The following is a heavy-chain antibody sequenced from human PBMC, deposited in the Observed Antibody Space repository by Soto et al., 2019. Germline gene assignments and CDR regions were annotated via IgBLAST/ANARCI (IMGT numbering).Heavy chain of an antibody. CDR2: INSDGSST. CDR1: GFTFSSYW. D-gene: IGHD6-13*01. CDR3: ARGPSSSGDYYHYMDV. V-gene: IGHV3-74*01. Sequence: GGSLRLSCAASGFTFSSYWMHWVRQAPGKGLVWVSRINSDGSSTSYADSVKGRFTISRDNAKNTLYLQMNSLRAEDTAVYYCARGPSSSGDYYHYMDVWGKGTTVTVSS. J-gene: IGHJ6*03.